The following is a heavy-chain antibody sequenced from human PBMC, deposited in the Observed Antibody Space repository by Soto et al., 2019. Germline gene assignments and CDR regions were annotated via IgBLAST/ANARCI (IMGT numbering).Heavy chain of an antibody. CDR2: IKKDGSER. Sequence: EVRLVESGGGLVQPGGSLRLSCAASGFMFSSSWMNWVRQAPGERLEWVANIKKDGSERNYVDSVRGRFTISRDNAKNSLYLQMDSLRAEDTAVYYCASDTHVVPFDSWGQGTLVTVSS. CDR3: ASDTHVVPFDS. D-gene: IGHD2-21*01. J-gene: IGHJ4*02. V-gene: IGHV3-7*03. CDR1: GFMFSSSW.